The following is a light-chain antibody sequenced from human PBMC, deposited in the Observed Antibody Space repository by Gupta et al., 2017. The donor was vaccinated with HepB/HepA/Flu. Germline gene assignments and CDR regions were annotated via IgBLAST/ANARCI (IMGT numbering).Light chain of an antibody. V-gene: IGKV3-15*01. CDR3: QQYNNWPPLT. Sequence: EIVMTQSPATLSVSLRERATLSCRASQNVSSNLAWYQQKPGQAPRLLIYGASTRATGTPARFSGSGSGTEFTLTISSLQSEDFAVYYCQQYNNWPPLTFGGGTKVEIK. CDR2: GAS. CDR1: QNVSSN. J-gene: IGKJ4*01.